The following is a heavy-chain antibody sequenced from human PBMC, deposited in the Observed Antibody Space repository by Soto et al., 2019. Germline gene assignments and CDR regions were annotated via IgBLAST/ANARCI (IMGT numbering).Heavy chain of an antibody. Sequence: GGSLRLSCAASGFTFSSYWMSWVRQAPGKGLEWVANIKQDGSEKYYVDSVKGRFTISRDNAKNSLDLQMNSLRAEDTAVYYCASLGYSSGWYYTEYFQHWGQGTLVTVSS. CDR3: ASLGYSSGWYYTEYFQH. CDR1: GFTFSSYW. J-gene: IGHJ1*01. D-gene: IGHD6-19*01. CDR2: IKQDGSEK. V-gene: IGHV3-7*01.